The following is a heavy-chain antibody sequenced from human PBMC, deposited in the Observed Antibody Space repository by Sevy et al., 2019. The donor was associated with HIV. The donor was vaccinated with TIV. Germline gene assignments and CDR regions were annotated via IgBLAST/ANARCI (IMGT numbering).Heavy chain of an antibody. V-gene: IGHV3-30*02. J-gene: IGHJ6*02. D-gene: IGHD1-26*01. CDR2: IRYDGNNK. Sequence: GGSLRLSCAASGFTFSSYGMHWVRQAPGKGLEWVAFIRYDGNNKYYTGSVKGRLTISRDNSKNTLYLQMNSLRAEDTAVYYCAKGREQGYYYGMDVWGQWTTVTVSS. CDR3: AKGREQGYYYGMDV. CDR1: GFTFSSYG.